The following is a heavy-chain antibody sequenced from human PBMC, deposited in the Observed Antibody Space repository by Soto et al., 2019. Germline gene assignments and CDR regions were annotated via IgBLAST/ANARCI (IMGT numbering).Heavy chain of an antibody. CDR3: AGFGMVRGLTDAFDL. J-gene: IGHJ3*01. D-gene: IGHD3-10*01. CDR2: VIPILGIA. V-gene: IGHV1-69*02. Sequence: QVQLVQSGAEVKKPGSSVKVSCKASGGTFSSYTISWVRQAPGQGLEWMGRVIPILGIANYAQKFQGRVTITADKSTSTAYMEMSSLRSEDTAVYYCAGFGMVRGLTDAFDLWGQGTMVTVSS. CDR1: GGTFSSYT.